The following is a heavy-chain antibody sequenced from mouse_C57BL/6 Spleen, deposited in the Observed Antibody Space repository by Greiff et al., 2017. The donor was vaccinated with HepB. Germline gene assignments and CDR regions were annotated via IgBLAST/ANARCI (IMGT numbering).Heavy chain of an antibody. V-gene: IGHV1-50*01. J-gene: IGHJ1*03. CDR3: ANYYGSSYHWYFDV. D-gene: IGHD1-1*01. CDR2: IDPSDSYT. CDR1: GYTFTSYW. Sequence: QVQLKQPGAELVKPGASVKLSCKASGYTFTSYWMQWVKQRPGQGLEWIGEIDPSDSYTNYNQKFKGKATLTVDTSSSTAYMQLSSLTSEDSAVYYCANYYGSSYHWYFDVWGTGTTVTVSS.